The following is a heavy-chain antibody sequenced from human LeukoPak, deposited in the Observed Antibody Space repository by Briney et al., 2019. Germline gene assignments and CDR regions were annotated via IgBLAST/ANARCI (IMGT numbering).Heavy chain of an antibody. J-gene: IGHJ6*03. Sequence: SETLSLTCIVSGGSISSYYWSWIRQPAGKGLEWIGRIYTSGSTNYNPSLKSRVTMSVDTSKNQFSLKLSSVTAADTAVYYCARDREGMGQLLYYGTYYYYYMDVWGKGTTVTVSS. CDR3: ARDREGMGQLLYYGTYYYYYMDV. CDR1: GGSISSYY. V-gene: IGHV4-4*07. CDR2: IYTSGST. D-gene: IGHD2-2*02.